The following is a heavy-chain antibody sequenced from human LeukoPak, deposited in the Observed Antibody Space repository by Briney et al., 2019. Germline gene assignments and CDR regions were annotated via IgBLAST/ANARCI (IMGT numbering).Heavy chain of an antibody. CDR1: GGSISSSNW. D-gene: IGHD2-21*01. J-gene: IGHJ4*02. V-gene: IGHV4-4*02. Sequence: AETLSLTCAVSGGSISSSNWWSWVRQPPGKGLEWIGEIYHRGSTNYNPSLKSRVTISVDKAKNQFSLKLSSVTAADTAVYYCASFCGGDCGSNDYWGPGTLVTVSS. CDR3: ASFCGGDCGSNDY. CDR2: IYHRGST.